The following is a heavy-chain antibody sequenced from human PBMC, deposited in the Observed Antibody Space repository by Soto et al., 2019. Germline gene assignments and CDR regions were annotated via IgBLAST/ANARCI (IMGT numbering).Heavy chain of an antibody. V-gene: IGHV3-72*01. Sequence: EVQLVESGGGLVQPGGSLRLSCAASGFTFSDHHIDWVRQAPGKGLEWVGRSRNKARGYTTEYAPSVKGRFTISRDASRSSVFLERYSLKIDDTAMYYWVRDDSRGDSSAFDLWGQGTMVTVSS. CDR2: SRNKARGYTT. D-gene: IGHD3-10*01. CDR1: GFTFSDHH. J-gene: IGHJ3*01. CDR3: VRDDSRGDSSAFDL.